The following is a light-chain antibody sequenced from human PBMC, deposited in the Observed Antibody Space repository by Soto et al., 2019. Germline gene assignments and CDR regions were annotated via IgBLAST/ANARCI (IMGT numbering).Light chain of an antibody. V-gene: IGLV2-11*01. CDR2: NVN. CDR1: SSDVGSYDY. J-gene: IGLJ1*01. CDR3: CSYTASATYV. Sequence: QSALVQPPSVSGSPGQSVTISCTGTSSDVGSYDYVSWCQQHPGTVPKPMIYNVNTRPSGVPDRFSGSKSGNTASMTISGLQAEQEADYLCCSYTASATYVFETGTKVTV.